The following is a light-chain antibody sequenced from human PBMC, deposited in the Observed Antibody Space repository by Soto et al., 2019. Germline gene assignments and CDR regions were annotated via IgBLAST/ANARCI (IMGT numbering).Light chain of an antibody. CDR2: DAS. Sequence: DIQMTQSPSTLSASVGERVTITCRASQRIVSWLAWYQQKPGKAPKSLIYDASILNNGVPSRFSGSGYGTEFTLHISSLQSDDFAPYYCQQYITYATFGQGPKVAIK. CDR3: QQYITYAT. V-gene: IGKV1-5*01. CDR1: QRIVSW. J-gene: IGKJ1*01.